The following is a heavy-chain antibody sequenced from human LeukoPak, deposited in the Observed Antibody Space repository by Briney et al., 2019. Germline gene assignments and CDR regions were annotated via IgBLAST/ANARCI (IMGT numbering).Heavy chain of an antibody. CDR1: GFTFTSYE. CDR2: ISSSGRTM. V-gene: IGHV3-48*03. CDR3: ARDPRGPDY. Sequence: PGGSLRLSCAASGFTFTSYEMNWVRQAPGKGLEWVSYISSSGRTMYYVDSVKGRFIISRDNAKDSLYLQMNSLRVEDTAVYYCARDPRGPDYWGQGTLVTVSS. J-gene: IGHJ4*02.